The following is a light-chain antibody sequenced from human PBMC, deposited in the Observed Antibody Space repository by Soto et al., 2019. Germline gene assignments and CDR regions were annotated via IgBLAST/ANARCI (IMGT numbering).Light chain of an antibody. CDR2: GAS. CDR3: QQYGSSPLT. Sequence: PVGISTLSCRASQSVSSHLAWFQQRPGQAPRLLIYGASTRATGIPDRFSGSGSGTDFTLTISRLEPEDFAVYYCQQYGSSPLTFGGGTKVDIK. J-gene: IGKJ4*01. CDR1: QSVSSH. V-gene: IGKV3-20*01.